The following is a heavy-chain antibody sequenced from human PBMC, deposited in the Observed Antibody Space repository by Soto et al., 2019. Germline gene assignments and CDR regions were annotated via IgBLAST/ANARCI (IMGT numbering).Heavy chain of an antibody. D-gene: IGHD2-2*01. Sequence: GESLKISCKGSGFTFTAYWIGWVRQMPGKGLEWMGIMFPGDSTTRYSTSFQGHVTMSADKSISTAYLQGNSLKASDTAIYYCARVVIGYCSSTSCPGDYWGQGTLVTVSS. J-gene: IGHJ4*02. CDR3: ARVVIGYCSSTSCPGDY. V-gene: IGHV5-51*01. CDR1: GFTFTAYW. CDR2: MFPGDSTT.